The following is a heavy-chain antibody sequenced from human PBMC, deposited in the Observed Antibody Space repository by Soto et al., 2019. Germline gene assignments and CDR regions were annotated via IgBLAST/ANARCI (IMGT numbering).Heavy chain of an antibody. CDR3: ARALGYSSTSRLDL. CDR2: MNPDTGNT. CDR1: GYTFTTYD. Sequence: QVQLVQSGAEVEKPGASVKVSCKASGYTFTTYDFNWVRQAPGHGLEWMGWMNPDTGNTGYAQKFQGRVTMTRDTSISPAFMPLRGLTAEATAVYYCARALGYSSTSRLDLWGQGTLVTVSS. J-gene: IGHJ4*02. V-gene: IGHV1-8*01. D-gene: IGHD6-19*01.